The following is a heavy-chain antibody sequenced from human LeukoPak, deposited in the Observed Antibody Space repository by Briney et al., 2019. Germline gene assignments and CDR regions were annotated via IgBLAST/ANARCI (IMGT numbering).Heavy chain of an antibody. Sequence: PSEILSLTCTVSGGSISSYYWSWIRQPPGKGLEWIGYIYYSGSTNYNPSLKSRVTISVDTSKNQFSLKLSSVTAADTAVYYCARVQWHSGYDSKAYYFDYWGQGTLVTVSS. J-gene: IGHJ4*02. CDR3: ARVQWHSGYDSKAYYFDY. CDR1: GGSISSYY. CDR2: IYYSGST. D-gene: IGHD5-12*01. V-gene: IGHV4-59*01.